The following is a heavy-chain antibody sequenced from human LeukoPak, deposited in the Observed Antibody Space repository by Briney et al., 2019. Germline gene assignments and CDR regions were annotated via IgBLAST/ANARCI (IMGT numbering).Heavy chain of an antibody. J-gene: IGHJ4*02. V-gene: IGHV1-18*01. CDR1: GYTFTNYG. D-gene: IGHD3-22*01. CDR2: ISVYNGNT. Sequence: ASVKVSCKASGYTFTNYGISWVRQAPGQGLEWMGWISVYNGNTNYAQKFQGRVTMTTDTSTSTAYMELRSLRSDDTAVYYCARGRGYYYDSSPSQGLENYYFDYWGQGTLVTVSS. CDR3: ARGRGYYYDSSPSQGLENYYFDY.